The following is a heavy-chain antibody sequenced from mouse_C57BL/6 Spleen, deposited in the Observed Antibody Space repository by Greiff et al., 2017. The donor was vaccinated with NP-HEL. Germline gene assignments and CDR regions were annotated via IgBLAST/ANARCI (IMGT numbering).Heavy chain of an antibody. CDR3: TTYSNYREAWFAY. D-gene: IGHD2-5*01. V-gene: IGHV14-1*01. CDR1: GFNIKDYY. Sequence: VQLQQSGAELVRPGALVKLSCTASGFNIKDYYMHWVKQRPEQGLEWIGRIDPEDGDTEYAPKFQGKATMTADTSSNTAYLQLSSLTSEDTAVYYCTTYSNYREAWFAYWGQGTLVTVSA. CDR2: IDPEDGDT. J-gene: IGHJ3*01.